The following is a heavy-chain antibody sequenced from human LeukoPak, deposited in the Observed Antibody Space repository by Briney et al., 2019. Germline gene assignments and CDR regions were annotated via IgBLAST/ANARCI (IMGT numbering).Heavy chain of an antibody. Sequence: GGSLRLSCAASGFTFSSYEMNWVRQAPGKGLEWVSYISSSGSTIYYADSVKGRFTISRDNAKNSLYLQMNSLRAEDTAVYYCARDQYCSGGSFYYYYGMDVWGQGTTVTVSS. CDR2: ISSSGSTI. V-gene: IGHV3-48*03. D-gene: IGHD2-15*01. J-gene: IGHJ6*02. CDR3: ARDQYCSGGSFYYYYGMDV. CDR1: GFTFSSYE.